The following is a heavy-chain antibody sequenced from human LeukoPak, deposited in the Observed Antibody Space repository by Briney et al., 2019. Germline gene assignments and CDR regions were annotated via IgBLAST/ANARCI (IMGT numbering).Heavy chain of an antibody. D-gene: IGHD3-10*01. CDR1: GFTVSTNY. CDR2: IYSAGST. J-gene: IGHJ4*02. Sequence: GGSLRLSCAASGFTVSTNYISWVRQTPGKGLEWVSVIYSAGSTYYADSVKGRFTISRDNSKNTVYLQMNSLRPDDTAVYYCAREGGSGSYGYDYWGQGTLVTVSS. CDR3: AREGGSGSYGYDY. V-gene: IGHV3-66*02.